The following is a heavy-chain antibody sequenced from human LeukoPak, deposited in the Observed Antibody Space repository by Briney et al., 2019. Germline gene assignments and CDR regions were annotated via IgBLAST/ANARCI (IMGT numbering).Heavy chain of an antibody. CDR1: GFTFSSYA. J-gene: IGHJ4*02. CDR3: ARSIVVVMPHFDY. Sequence: PGRSLRLSCAASGFTFSSYAMPWVRQAPGKGLEWVAVISYDGSNKYYADSVKGRFTISRDNSKNTLYLQMNSLRAEDTAVHYCARSIVVVMPHFDYWGQGTLVTVSS. V-gene: IGHV3-30-3*01. CDR2: ISYDGSNK. D-gene: IGHD3-22*01.